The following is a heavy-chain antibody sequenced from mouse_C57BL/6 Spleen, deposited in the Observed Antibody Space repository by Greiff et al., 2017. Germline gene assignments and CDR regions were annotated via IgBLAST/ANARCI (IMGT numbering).Heavy chain of an antibody. J-gene: IGHJ2*01. Sequence: QVQLQQPGAELVKPGASVKLSCKASGYTFTSYWMQWVKQRPGQGLEWIGEIDPSDSYTNYNQKFKGKATLTVDTSSSTAYMQLSSLTSEDSAVYYCARSWGEGGFDYWGQGTTLTVSS. CDR2: IDPSDSYT. CDR1: GYTFTSYW. CDR3: ARSWGEGGFDY. V-gene: IGHV1-50*01.